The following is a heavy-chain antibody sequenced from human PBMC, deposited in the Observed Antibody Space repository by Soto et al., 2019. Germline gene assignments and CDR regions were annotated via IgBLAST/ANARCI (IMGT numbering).Heavy chain of an antibody. CDR2: IYHSWSA. Sequence: QLQLQESGSGLVKPSQTLSLTCAVSGGSISSGGYSWSWIRQPPGKGLEWIGYIYHSWSAYYNPSLKRRVTISVHTSKNPFSLKLSSVTAADTAVYYCARENNVFPGGYFDYWGQGTLVTVSS. V-gene: IGHV4-30-2*01. CDR1: GGSISSGGYS. D-gene: IGHD2-21*01. CDR3: ARENNVFPGGYFDY. J-gene: IGHJ4*02.